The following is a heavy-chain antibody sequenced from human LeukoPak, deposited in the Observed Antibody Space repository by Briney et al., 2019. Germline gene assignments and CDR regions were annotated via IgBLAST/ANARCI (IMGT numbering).Heavy chain of an antibody. CDR1: GFTFSSYS. Sequence: PGGSLRLSCAASGFTFSSYSMDWVRQAPGKGLEWVSYISSSSSTIYYADSVKGRFTISRDNAKNSLYLQMNSLRAEDTAVYYCARGGVSVGGNFDYWGQGTLVTVSS. J-gene: IGHJ4*02. CDR3: ARGGVSVGGNFDY. CDR2: ISSSSSTI. D-gene: IGHD4-23*01. V-gene: IGHV3-48*01.